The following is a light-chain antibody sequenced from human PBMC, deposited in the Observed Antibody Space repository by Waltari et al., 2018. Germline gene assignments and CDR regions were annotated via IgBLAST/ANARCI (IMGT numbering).Light chain of an antibody. V-gene: IGLV2-23*02. CDR2: EVS. CDR1: SSDVGSYNL. CDR3: CSYAGSSTLWV. J-gene: IGLJ1*01. Sequence: QSALTQPASVSGSPGQSITISCTGTSSDVGSYNLVSWYQQHPGKAPKLMFYEVSKRPSGVSNRCSGSKSGNTASLTISGLQAEDEAGYYCCSYAGSSTLWVFGTGTKVTVL.